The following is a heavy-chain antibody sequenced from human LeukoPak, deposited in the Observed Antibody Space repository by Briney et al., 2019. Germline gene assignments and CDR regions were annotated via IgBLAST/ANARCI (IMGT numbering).Heavy chain of an antibody. V-gene: IGHV4-4*07. Sequence: SETLSLTCTVSGGSMSNYYWNWLRQPAGKGLEWIGHIYSSGSTNYNPSLKSRVTMSIDTSKTQFFLKLSSVTAADTAVYYCARRTDYWGQGTLVTVSS. CDR1: GGSMSNYY. D-gene: IGHD1-14*01. J-gene: IGHJ4*02. CDR3: ARRTDY. CDR2: IYSSGST.